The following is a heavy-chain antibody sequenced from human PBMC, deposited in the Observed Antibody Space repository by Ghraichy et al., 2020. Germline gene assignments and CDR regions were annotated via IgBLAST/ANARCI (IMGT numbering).Heavy chain of an antibody. J-gene: IGHJ6*02. CDR1: GDSVSSASYY. CDR2: IYYSGST. CDR3: ARGILDDFWSGYPYGMDV. D-gene: IGHD3-3*01. Sequence: SETLSLTCTVSGDSVSSASYYWSWIRQPPGKGLEWIGYIYYSGSTDYNPSLKSRVTISVDTSKNQFSLKLSSVTAADTAVYYCARGILDDFWSGYPYGMDVWGQGTTVTVSS. V-gene: IGHV4-61*01.